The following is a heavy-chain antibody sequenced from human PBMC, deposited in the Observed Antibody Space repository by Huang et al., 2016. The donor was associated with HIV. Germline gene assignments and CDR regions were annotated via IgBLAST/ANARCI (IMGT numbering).Heavy chain of an antibody. J-gene: IGHJ4*02. CDR2: IRYDGNNY. D-gene: IGHD3-3*01. V-gene: IGHV3-30*02. CDR1: GFTFGSFG. Sequence: QVQLVESGGGVVQTGGSLRLSCTASGFTFGSFGMHWVRQAPGKGLEWVAFIRYDGNNYYYADSVRGRFTISRDNSKDTLYLQMNRLRPDDSAVYYCAKDLTYTFGRHFDYWGRGTLVTVSS. CDR3: AKDLTYTFGRHFDY.